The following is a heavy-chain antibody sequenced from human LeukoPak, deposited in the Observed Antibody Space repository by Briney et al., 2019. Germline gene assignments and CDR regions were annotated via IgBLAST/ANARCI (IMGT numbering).Heavy chain of an antibody. D-gene: IGHD6-19*01. J-gene: IGHJ5*02. CDR2: IIPIFGTA. V-gene: IGHV1-69*05. Sequence: WASVKVSCKASGGTFSSYAISWVRQAPGQGLEWMGGIIPIFGTANYAQKFQGRVTITTDESTSTAYMGLSSLRSEDTAVYYCARGGPYSSGWYNWFDPWGQGTLVTVSS. CDR1: GGTFSSYA. CDR3: ARGGPYSSGWYNWFDP.